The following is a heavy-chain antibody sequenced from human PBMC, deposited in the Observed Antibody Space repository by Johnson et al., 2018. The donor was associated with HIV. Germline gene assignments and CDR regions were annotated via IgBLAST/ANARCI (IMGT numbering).Heavy chain of an antibody. CDR1: GFTFSSYD. D-gene: IGHD1-26*01. J-gene: IGHJ3*02. CDR2: IGTAGDT. V-gene: IGHV3-13*01. Sequence: VQLVESGGGLVQPGGSLRLSCAASGFTFSSYDMHWVRQATGKGLEWVSAIGTAGDTYYPGSVKGRFTISRENAKNSLYLQMNSLRAGDTALYYCAREVSLRVGATLPPSYAFDIWGQGTMVTVSS. CDR3: AREVSLRVGATLPPSYAFDI.